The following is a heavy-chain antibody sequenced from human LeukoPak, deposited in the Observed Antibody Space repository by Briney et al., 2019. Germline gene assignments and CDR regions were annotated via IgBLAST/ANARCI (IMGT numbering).Heavy chain of an antibody. D-gene: IGHD6-13*01. Sequence: GSLRLSCAASGFTFSSYSMNWVRQAPGKGLEWVSYISSSSSTIYYADSVKGRFTISRDNAKNSLYLQMNSLRAEDTAVYYCASSSWYSGGYYYGMDVWGQGTTVTVSS. CDR1: GFTFSSYS. V-gene: IGHV3-48*04. CDR2: ISSSSSTI. J-gene: IGHJ6*02. CDR3: ASSSWYSGGYYYGMDV.